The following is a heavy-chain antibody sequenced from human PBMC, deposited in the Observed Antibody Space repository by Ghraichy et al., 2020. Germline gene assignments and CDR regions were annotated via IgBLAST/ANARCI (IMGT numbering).Heavy chain of an antibody. CDR1: GFTFSDYY. J-gene: IGHJ6*02. D-gene: IGHD5-18*01. V-gene: IGHV3-11*01. CDR3: ARGLYSYGYYYYGMDV. CDR2: ISSSGSTI. Sequence: GGSLRLSCAASGFTFSDYYMSWIRQAPGKGLEWVSYISSSGSTIYYADSVKGRFTISRDNAKNSLYLQMNSLRAEDTAVYYCARGLYSYGYYYYGMDVWGQGTTVTVSS.